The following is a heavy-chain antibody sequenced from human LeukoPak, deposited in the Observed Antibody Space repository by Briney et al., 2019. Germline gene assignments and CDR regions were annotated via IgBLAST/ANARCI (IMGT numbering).Heavy chain of an antibody. V-gene: IGHV3-48*03. D-gene: IGHD3-10*01. J-gene: IGHJ5*02. CDR3: ARGSSAKILWFGELSEAGFDP. Sequence: GGSLRLSCAASGFTFSSYEMNWVRQAPGKGLEWVSYISSSGSTIYYADSVKGRFTISRDNAKNSLYLQMNSLRAEDTAVYYCARGSSAKILWFGELSEAGFDPWGQGTLVTVSS. CDR1: GFTFSSYE. CDR2: ISSSGSTI.